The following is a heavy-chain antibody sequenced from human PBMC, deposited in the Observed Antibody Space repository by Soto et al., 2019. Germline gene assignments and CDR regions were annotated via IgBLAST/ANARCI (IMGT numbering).Heavy chain of an antibody. J-gene: IGHJ4*02. CDR3: ARAPPYYDFWSGYYTRPFDY. CDR2: INAGNGNT. D-gene: IGHD3-3*01. CDR1: GYTFTSYA. Sequence: ASVKVSCKASGYTFTSYAMHWVRQAPGQRLEWMGWINAGNGNTKYSQKFQGRVTITRDTSASTAYMELSSLRSEDTAVYYCARAPPYYDFWSGYYTRPFDYWGQGTLVTVSS. V-gene: IGHV1-3*01.